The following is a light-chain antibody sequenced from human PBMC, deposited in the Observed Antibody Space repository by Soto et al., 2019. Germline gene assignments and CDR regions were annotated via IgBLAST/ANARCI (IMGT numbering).Light chain of an antibody. CDR2: KAS. J-gene: IGKJ1*01. CDR1: QTISSW. Sequence: EIRMTLSPSALSALVGDSVTITCRASQTISSWLAWYQQKPGKAPKLLIYKASTLKSGVPSRFSGSGSGTEFTLTISSLQPDDFATYYCQHYTSYSEAFGQGTKVDIK. V-gene: IGKV1-5*03. CDR3: QHYTSYSEA.